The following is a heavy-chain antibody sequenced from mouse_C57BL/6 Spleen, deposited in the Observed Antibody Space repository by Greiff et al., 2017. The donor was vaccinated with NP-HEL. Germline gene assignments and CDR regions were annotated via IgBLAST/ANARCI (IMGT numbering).Heavy chain of an antibody. J-gene: IGHJ3*01. D-gene: IGHD1-1*01. V-gene: IGHV1-82*01. CDR2: IYPGDGDT. CDR1: GYAFSSSW. Sequence: VQLQQSGPELVKPGASVKISCKASGYAFSSSWMNWVKQRPGKGLEWIGRIYPGDGDTNYNGKFKGKATLTADKSSSTAYMQLSSLTSEDSAVYFCARGVVRAWFAYWGQGTLVTVSA. CDR3: ARGVVRAWFAY.